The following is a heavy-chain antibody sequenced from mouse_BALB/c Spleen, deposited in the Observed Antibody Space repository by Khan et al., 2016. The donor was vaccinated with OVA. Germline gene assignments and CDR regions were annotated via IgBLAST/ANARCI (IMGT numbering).Heavy chain of an antibody. J-gene: IGHJ3*01. CDR3: SGAGYGAFAY. CDR1: GFSFTNYW. V-gene: IGHV1-5*01. CDR2: VFPGNGDT. Sequence: VQLQQSGTVLARPGTSVKMSCKASGFSFTNYWMHWVKQRPGQGLEWIGGVFPGNGDTTNNQKFKGKAKLTAVTSAITDNMELSSLTNEDSAVCYCSGAGYGAFAYWGQGTLVTVSA. D-gene: IGHD1-1*01.